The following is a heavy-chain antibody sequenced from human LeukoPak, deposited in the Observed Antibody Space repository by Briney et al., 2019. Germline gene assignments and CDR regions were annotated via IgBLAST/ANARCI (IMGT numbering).Heavy chain of an antibody. CDR2: INHSGST. CDR1: GGSFSGYY. J-gene: IGHJ4*02. V-gene: IGHV4-34*01. D-gene: IGHD1-26*01. Sequence: PSGTLSLTCAVYGGSFSGYYWSWIRQPPGKGLEWIGEINHSGSTNYNPSLKSRVTISVDTSKNQLSLKLSSVTAADTAAYYCSRESGPFCPFGHWGQGTLVAVTS. CDR3: SRESGPFCPFGH.